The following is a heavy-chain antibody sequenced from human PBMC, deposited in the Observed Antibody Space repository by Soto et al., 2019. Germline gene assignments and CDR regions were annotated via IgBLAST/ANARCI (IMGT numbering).Heavy chain of an antibody. J-gene: IGHJ4*02. Sequence: QVQLVQSGPEVKKPGASVKVSCQASGYSFHNYGIIWVRQAHGQGLEWXGWISGQIAKTNYEQKLQGKVSMTTDTSTSIAYLELNTLTSDDTAIYFCARGPPSGSFSLTPRYWGQGTLVTVSS. CDR2: ISGQIAKT. D-gene: IGHD1-26*01. CDR3: ARGPPSGSFSLTPRY. V-gene: IGHV1-18*01. CDR1: GYSFHNYG.